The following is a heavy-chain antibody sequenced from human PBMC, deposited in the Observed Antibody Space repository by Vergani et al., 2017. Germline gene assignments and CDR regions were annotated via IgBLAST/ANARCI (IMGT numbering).Heavy chain of an antibody. D-gene: IGHD4-23*01. V-gene: IGHV3-21*01. CDR1: GFTFSSYS. J-gene: IGHJ2*01. CDR2: ISSSSSYI. Sequence: EVQLVESGGGLVKPGGSLRLSCAASGFTFSSYSMNWVRQAPGKGLEWVSSISSSSSYIYYADSVKGRFTISRDNAKNSLYLQMNSLRAEDTALYYCARDLPLRWPTSYFDLWGRGTLVTVSS. CDR3: ARDLPLRWPTSYFDL.